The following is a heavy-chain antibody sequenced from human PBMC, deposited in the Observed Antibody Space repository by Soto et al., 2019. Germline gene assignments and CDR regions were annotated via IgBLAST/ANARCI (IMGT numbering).Heavy chain of an antibody. CDR2: IYHSGST. Sequence: SETLSLTCAVSSGSISSSNWWSWVRQPPGKGLEWIGEIYHSGSTNYNLSLKSRVTISLENSKNQFSLKLSSVTAADTAVYYCAGADCSGGSCYSSANWFDPWGQGTLVTVSS. J-gene: IGHJ5*02. V-gene: IGHV4-4*02. CDR1: SGSISSSNW. D-gene: IGHD2-15*01. CDR3: AGADCSGGSCYSSANWFDP.